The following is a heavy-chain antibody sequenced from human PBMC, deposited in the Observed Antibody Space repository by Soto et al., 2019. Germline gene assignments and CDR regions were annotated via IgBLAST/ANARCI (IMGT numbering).Heavy chain of an antibody. CDR3: ARADQQWLVWLD. J-gene: IGHJ4*02. CDR2: IIPIFGTA. CDR1: GGTFSSYA. Sequence: ASVKVSCKASGGTFSSYAISWVRQAPGQGLEWMGGIIPIFGTANYAQKFQGRVTITADESTSTAYMELSSLRSEDTAVYYCARADQQWLVWLDSGQGTLVTVSS. V-gene: IGHV1-69*13. D-gene: IGHD6-19*01.